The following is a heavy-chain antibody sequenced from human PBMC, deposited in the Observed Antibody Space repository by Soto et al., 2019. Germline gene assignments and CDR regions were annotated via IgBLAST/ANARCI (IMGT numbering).Heavy chain of an antibody. CDR2: ISSRGSTI. Sequence: LRLYCADSGFTFSSYEMNWVRQDPRKGVVWVSYISSRGSTIYYADPVKGRCTISRDNAKSSLYLQMNSLRAEDPAVYYCARDHKGGYYYYGMDVLGQGTTVTVSS. CDR1: GFTFSSYE. CDR3: ARDHKGGYYYYGMDV. J-gene: IGHJ6*02. V-gene: IGHV3-48*03.